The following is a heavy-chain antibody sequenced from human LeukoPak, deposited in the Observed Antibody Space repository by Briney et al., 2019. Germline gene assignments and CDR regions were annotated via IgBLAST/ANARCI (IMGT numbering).Heavy chain of an antibody. CDR3: ARGTSYSDY. CDR2: ITSGGSTI. D-gene: IGHD2/OR15-2a*01. J-gene: IGHJ4*02. CDR1: GFTFSNYE. Sequence: PGGSLRLSCAASGFTFSNYEMNWVRQAPGKGLEWVSYITSGGSTIYYADSVKGRFTISRDNAKNSLYLQMNSLRAEDTAVYYCARGTSYSDYWGQGTLVTVSS. V-gene: IGHV3-48*03.